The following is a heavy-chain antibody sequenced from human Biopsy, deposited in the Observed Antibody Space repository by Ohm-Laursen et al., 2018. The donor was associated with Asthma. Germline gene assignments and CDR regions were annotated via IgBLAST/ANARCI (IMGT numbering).Heavy chain of an antibody. CDR3: ARSMIVADGSDALDI. V-gene: IGHV1-46*01. D-gene: IGHD3-22*01. J-gene: IGHJ3*02. CDR2: IKHISE. CDR1: GYTFSSYQ. Sequence: SVKVSCKASGYTFSSYQMHWVRQAPGQGLEWLGMIKHISEYAQKFQGRVTMTRDTSTGTVYMELSSLRSEDTAVYYCARSMIVADGSDALDIWGQGTMVTVSS.